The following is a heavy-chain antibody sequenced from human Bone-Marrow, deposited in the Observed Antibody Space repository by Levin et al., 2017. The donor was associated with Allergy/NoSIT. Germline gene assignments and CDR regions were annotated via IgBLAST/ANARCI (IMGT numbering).Heavy chain of an antibody. D-gene: IGHD4-11*01. J-gene: IGHJ4*02. CDR2: ISSSSSYI. Sequence: GGSLRLSCAASGFTFSSYSMNWVRQAPGKGLEWVSSISSSSSYIYYADSVKGRFTISRDNAKNSLYLQMNSLRAEDTAVYYCARVYSNWMYYFDYWGQGTLVTVSS. V-gene: IGHV3-21*01. CDR1: GFTFSSYS. CDR3: ARVYSNWMYYFDY.